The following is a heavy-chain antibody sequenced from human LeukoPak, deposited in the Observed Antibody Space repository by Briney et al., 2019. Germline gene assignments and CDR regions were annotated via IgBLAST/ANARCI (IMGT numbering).Heavy chain of an antibody. V-gene: IGHV1-69*05. Sequence: SVKVSCKASGGTFSSYAISWVRQAPGQGLEWMGGIIPIFGTANYAQKFQGRVTITRNTSISTAYMELSSLRSEDTAVYYCARGPPFRYSGYASFDYWGQGTLATVSS. J-gene: IGHJ4*02. D-gene: IGHD5-12*01. CDR1: GGTFSSYA. CDR3: ARGPPFRYSGYASFDY. CDR2: IIPIFGTA.